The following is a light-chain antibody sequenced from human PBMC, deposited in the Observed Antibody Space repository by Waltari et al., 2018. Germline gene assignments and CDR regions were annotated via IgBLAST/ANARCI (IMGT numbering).Light chain of an antibody. V-gene: IGLV1-44*01. CDR1: SSNIGTHT. CDR3: AAWDDSRNGPV. Sequence: QSVLTQPPSASGTTGQSVTISCSGSSSNIGTHTVNWYQHLPGTAPKLLILSNNQRPSGVPDRFSGSKSGTSASLAISGLQSEDEADYYCAAWDDSRNGPVFGGGTELTVL. CDR2: SNN. J-gene: IGLJ3*02.